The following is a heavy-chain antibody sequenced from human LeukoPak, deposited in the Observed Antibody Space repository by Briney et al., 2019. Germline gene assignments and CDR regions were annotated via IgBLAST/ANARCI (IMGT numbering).Heavy chain of an antibody. Sequence: PSETLSLTCTVSGGSISSSSYYWGWIRQPPGKGLEWIGSIYYSGSTYYNPSLKSRVTISVDTSKNQFSLKLSSVTAADTAVYYCAREGIVYCSSTSCYGWFDPWGQGTLVTVSS. CDR1: GGSISSSSYY. D-gene: IGHD2-2*01. CDR3: AREGIVYCSSTSCYGWFDP. J-gene: IGHJ5*02. CDR2: IYYSGST. V-gene: IGHV4-39*02.